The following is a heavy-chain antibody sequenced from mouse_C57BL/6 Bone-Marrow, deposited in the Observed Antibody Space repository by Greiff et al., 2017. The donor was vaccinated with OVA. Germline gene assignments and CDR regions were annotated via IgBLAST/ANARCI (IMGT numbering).Heavy chain of an antibody. CDR3: SRDAGGNYYGSRGYVGV. J-gene: IGHJ1*03. Sequence: DVQLVESGGGLVQSGRSLRLSCATSGFTFSDFYMEWVRQAPGKGLEWIAASSHKANDYTTEYSAYVKGRFIVSRATSQSILYHQMNALRAEDTAIYYCSRDAGGNYYGSRGYVGVWGTGTTVTVSS. CDR2: SSHKANDYTT. CDR1: GFTFSDFY. D-gene: IGHD1-1*01. V-gene: IGHV7-1*01.